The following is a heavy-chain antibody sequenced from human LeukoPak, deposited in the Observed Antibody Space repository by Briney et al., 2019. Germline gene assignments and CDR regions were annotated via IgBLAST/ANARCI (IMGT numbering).Heavy chain of an antibody. J-gene: IGHJ1*01. D-gene: IGHD1-26*01. V-gene: IGHV3-30*03. CDR2: ISYDGSNK. CDR1: GFTFSSYG. CDR3: AREGIVGATF. Sequence: PGGSLRLSCAASGFTFSSYGMHWVRQAPGKGLEWVAVISYDGSNKYYADSVKGRFTISRDNAKNSLYLQMNSLRAEDTAVYYCAREGIVGATFGGQGTLVTVSS.